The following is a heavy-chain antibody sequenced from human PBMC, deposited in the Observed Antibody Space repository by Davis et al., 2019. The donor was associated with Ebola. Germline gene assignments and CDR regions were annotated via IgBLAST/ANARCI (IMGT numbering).Heavy chain of an antibody. J-gene: IGHJ4*02. CDR1: GGSISSSSYY. CDR3: ARGREMATTIDY. V-gene: IGHV4-39*01. Sequence: MPSETLSLTCTVSGGSISSSSYYCGWIRQPPGKGLEWIGSIYYSGSTYYNPSLKSRVTISVDTSKNQFSLTLSSVTAADTAVYYCARGREMATTIDYWGQGTLVTVSS. CDR2: IYYSGST. D-gene: IGHD5-24*01.